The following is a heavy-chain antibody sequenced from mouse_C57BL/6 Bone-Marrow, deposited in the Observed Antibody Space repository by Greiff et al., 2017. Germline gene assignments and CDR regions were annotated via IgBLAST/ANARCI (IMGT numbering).Heavy chain of an antibody. D-gene: IGHD1-2*01. Sequence: VQLQESGPGLVAPSQSLSITCTVSGFSLTSYGVHWVRQPPGKGLEWLVVIWSDGSTTYNSALKSRLSISKDNSKSQVFLKKNSLQTDDTAVYYCARHGPSRESYAMDYWGQGTSVTVSS. V-gene: IGHV2-6-1*01. CDR3: ARHGPSRESYAMDY. J-gene: IGHJ4*01. CDR2: IWSDGST. CDR1: GFSLTSYG.